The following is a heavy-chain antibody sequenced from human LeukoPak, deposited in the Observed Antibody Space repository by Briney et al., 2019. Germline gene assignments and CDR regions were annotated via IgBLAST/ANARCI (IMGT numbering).Heavy chain of an antibody. CDR2: IYYSGST. J-gene: IGHJ3*02. CDR3: ARGRGCSGGSCPDAFDI. D-gene: IGHD2-15*01. CDR1: GGSLSGYH. V-gene: IGHV4-30-4*08. Sequence: PSETLSLTCAVYGGSLSGYHWSWIRQPPGKGLEWIGYIYYSGSTYYNPSLKSRVTISVDTSKNQFSLKLSSVTAADTAVYYCARGRGCSGGSCPDAFDIWGQGTMVTVSS.